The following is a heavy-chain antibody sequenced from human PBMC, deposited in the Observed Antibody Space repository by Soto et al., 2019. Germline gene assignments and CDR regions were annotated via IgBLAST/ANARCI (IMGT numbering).Heavy chain of an antibody. CDR2: ISAYNGNT. V-gene: IGHV1-18*01. J-gene: IGHJ5*02. CDR1: GYTFTSYG. CDR3: ARESTDFWSGYSWFDP. D-gene: IGHD3-3*01. Sequence: ASVKVSCKASGYTFTSYGISWVRQAPGQGLEWMGWISAYNGNTNYAQKLQGRVTMTTDTSTSTAYMELRSLRSDDTAVYYCARESTDFWSGYSWFDPWGQGTLVTVSS.